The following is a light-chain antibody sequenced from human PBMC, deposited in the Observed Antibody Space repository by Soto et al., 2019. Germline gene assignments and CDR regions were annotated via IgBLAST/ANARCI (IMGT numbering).Light chain of an antibody. CDR1: QSVRSS. V-gene: IGKV3-11*01. Sequence: EIVLTQSPDTLSLSPGERATLSCRASQSVRSSLAWYQQKPGQAPRLLIYDASNRATGIPARFSSSGSGTDFALTISSLEPEDFAVYYCQQRSNWPPEVTFGPETKVDIK. J-gene: IGKJ3*01. CDR3: QQRSNWPPEVT. CDR2: DAS.